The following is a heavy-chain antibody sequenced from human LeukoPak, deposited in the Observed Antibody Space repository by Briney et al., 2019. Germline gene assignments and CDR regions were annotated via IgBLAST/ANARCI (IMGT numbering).Heavy chain of an antibody. CDR3: AKLTGSGNALRYYGMDV. CDR1: GFTFSNYA. J-gene: IGHJ6*02. CDR2: ISGSGGST. D-gene: IGHD3-10*01. V-gene: IGHV3-23*01. Sequence: PGGSLRLSCAASGFTFSNYAMSWVRQAPGKGLEWVSSISGSGGSTYYADSVKGRFTISRDGSRNTLYLQMSSLRGEDTALYYCAKLTGSGNALRYYGMDVWGQGTTVTVSS.